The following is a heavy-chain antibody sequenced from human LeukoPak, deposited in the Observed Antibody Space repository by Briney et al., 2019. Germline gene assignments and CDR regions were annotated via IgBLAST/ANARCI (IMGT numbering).Heavy chain of an antibody. CDR3: ARMGWIRPIDY. J-gene: IGHJ4*02. D-gene: IGHD2-2*03. V-gene: IGHV4-34*01. CDR2: INHSGST. Sequence: PSETLSLTCAVYGGSFSGYDWSWIRQPPGKGLEWIGEINHSGSTNYNPSLKSRVTISVDTSKNQFSLKLSSVTAADTAVYYCARMGWIRPIDYWGQGTLVTVSS. CDR1: GGSFSGYD.